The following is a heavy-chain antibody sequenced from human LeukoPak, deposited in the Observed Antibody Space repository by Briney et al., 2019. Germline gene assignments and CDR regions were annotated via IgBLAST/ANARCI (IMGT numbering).Heavy chain of an antibody. Sequence: SETLSLTCTVSGGSISSGGYYWSWIRQPPGKGLEWIGEINHSGSTNYNPSLKSRVTISVDTSKDQFSLKLSSVTAADTAVYYCARGPFNYAGYWGQGTLVTVSS. V-gene: IGHV4-39*07. J-gene: IGHJ4*02. CDR2: INHSGST. CDR1: GGSISSGGYY. CDR3: ARGPFNYAGY.